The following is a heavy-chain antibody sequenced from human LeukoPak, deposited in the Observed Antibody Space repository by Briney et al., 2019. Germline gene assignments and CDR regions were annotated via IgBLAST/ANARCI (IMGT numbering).Heavy chain of an antibody. V-gene: IGHV3-23*01. D-gene: IGHD2-15*01. CDR2: ISGGGENT. CDR1: GFTFTNYA. CDR3: AKGGSGSCYSGIDS. J-gene: IGHJ4*02. Sequence: PGRSLRLSCAASGFTFTNYAMSWVRQAPGEGLEWVSVISGGGENTYYAGSVKGRFTISRDNSKNTLYLQMNSLRVEDTAIYYCAKGGSGSCYSGIDSWGQGTLVTVSS.